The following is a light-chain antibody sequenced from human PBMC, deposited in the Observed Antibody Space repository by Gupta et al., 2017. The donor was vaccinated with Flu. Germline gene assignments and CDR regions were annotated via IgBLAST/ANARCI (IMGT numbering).Light chain of an antibody. V-gene: IGLV2-14*01. CDR1: SSDVGGYNY. CDR3: SSYTSSSTLE. Sequence: QSALTQPASVSGSPGQSITISCTGTSSDVGGYNYVSWYQQHPGKAPKLMIYEVSKRPAGVSNRFSGSKSGNTASLTISGLQAEDEADYYSSSYTSSSTLEFGGGTKLTVL. J-gene: IGLJ3*02. CDR2: EVS.